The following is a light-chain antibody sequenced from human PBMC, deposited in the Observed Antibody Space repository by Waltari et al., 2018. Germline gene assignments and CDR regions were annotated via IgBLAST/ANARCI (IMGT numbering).Light chain of an antibody. CDR3: QQASRLPIT. Sequence: DIQMTQSPTSVSASVGDRVTITCRASQGIKSWLVWYQQKPGQAPKFLISAASSLAGGVPSRFSASGSGTDFTLTISSLQPEDFATYYCQQASRLPITFGQGTRLEIK. CDR2: AAS. V-gene: IGKV1D-12*01. J-gene: IGKJ5*01. CDR1: QGIKSW.